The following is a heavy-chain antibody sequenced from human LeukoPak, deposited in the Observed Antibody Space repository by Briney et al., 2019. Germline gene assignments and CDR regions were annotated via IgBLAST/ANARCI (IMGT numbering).Heavy chain of an antibody. CDR3: ARDDAYFGYDSSGHYSGY. D-gene: IGHD3-22*01. J-gene: IGHJ4*02. V-gene: IGHV1-18*01. CDR2: ISAYNGNT. CDR1: GYTFTSYG. Sequence: ASVKVSCKASGYTFTSYGISWVRQTPGQGLEWMGWISAYNGNTNYAQKLQGRVTMTTATSTSTAYMELRSLRSDDTAVYYCARDDAYFGYDSSGHYSGYWGQGTLVTVSS.